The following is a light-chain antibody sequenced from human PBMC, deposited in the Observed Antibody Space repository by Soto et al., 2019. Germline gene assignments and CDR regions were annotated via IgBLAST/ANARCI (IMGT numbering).Light chain of an antibody. CDR3: QQRSNWPRT. V-gene: IGKV3-11*01. CDR2: DAS. Sequence: IVLTQYTGTLSLFPGARATLSCRASQSVTSTYLAWFQQKPGQAPRLLIYDASNRATGIPARFSGSGSGTDFTLTISSLEPEDFAVYYCQQRSNWPRTFGQGTRLAI. CDR1: QSVTSTY. J-gene: IGKJ5*01.